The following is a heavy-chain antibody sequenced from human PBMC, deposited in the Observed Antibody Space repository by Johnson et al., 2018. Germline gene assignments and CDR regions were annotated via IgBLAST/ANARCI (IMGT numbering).Heavy chain of an antibody. CDR3: AREGYSSGRAGIFDM. D-gene: IGHD6-19*01. V-gene: IGHV3-30*03. CDR1: GSIFSGYV. Sequence: QVQLVQSGGGVVQXGRSMRLSCAASGSIFSGYVMHWVRQAPGKGLEWVALESHDGISKQYGDSVKDRFTISRDDSKNTPYLEMNSLRVEDAAVYYCAREGYSSGRAGIFDMWGQVTMVTVSS. J-gene: IGHJ3*02. CDR2: ESHDGISK.